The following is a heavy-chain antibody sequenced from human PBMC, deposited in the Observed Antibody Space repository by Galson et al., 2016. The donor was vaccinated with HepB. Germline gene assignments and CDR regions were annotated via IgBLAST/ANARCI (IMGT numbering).Heavy chain of an antibody. CDR1: GDTFIGYW. J-gene: IGHJ6*02. CDR3: ARGRGGYYYAMDV. V-gene: IGHV5-51*07. D-gene: IGHD3-3*01. Sequence: QSGAEVKKPGESLKISCQGSGDTFIGYWIVWVHQLPGKGLEWMGTIFPSYSTIKYSPSFRGQVTISADKSITTAYLQWSTLKASDTAIFYCARGRGGYYYAMDVWGQGTAVTVS. CDR2: IFPSYSTI.